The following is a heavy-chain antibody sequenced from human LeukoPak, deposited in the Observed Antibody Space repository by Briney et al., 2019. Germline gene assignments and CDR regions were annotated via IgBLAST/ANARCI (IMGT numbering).Heavy chain of an antibody. CDR2: ISGSGGST. V-gene: IGHV3-23*01. CDR3: ARGSGSRNYYYYYMDV. J-gene: IGHJ6*03. D-gene: IGHD1-26*01. Sequence: GGSLRLSCAASGFTFSSYAMSWVRQAPGKGLEWVSAISGSGGSTYYADSVKGRFTSSRDNSKNTLYLQMNSLRAEDTAVYYCARGSGSRNYYYYYMDVWGKGTTVTVSS. CDR1: GFTFSSYA.